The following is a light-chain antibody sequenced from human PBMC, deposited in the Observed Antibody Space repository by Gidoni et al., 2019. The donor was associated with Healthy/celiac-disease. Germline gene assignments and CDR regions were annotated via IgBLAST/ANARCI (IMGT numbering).Light chain of an antibody. CDR1: QSVSSY. V-gene: IGKV3-11*01. J-gene: IGKJ1*01. CDR3: QQRSNWPPGGT. Sequence: EIVLTHPQPTLSLSPGERATLSCRASQSVSSYLAWYQQKPGQAPRLLIYDASNRATGIPARFSGSGSGTDFTLTISSLEPEDFAVYYCQQRSNWPPGGTFGQGTKVEIK. CDR2: DAS.